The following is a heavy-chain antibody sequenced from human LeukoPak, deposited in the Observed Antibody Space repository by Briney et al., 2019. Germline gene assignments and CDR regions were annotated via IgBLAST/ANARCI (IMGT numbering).Heavy chain of an antibody. Sequence: PSETLSLTCTVSGGSISSHYWSWIRQPPGKGLEWIGYIYYSGSTNYNPSLKSRVTISVDTSKNQFSLKLSSVTAADTAVYYCARGLPTVTTYPWFDSWGQGTLVTVSS. CDR2: IYYSGST. J-gene: IGHJ5*01. D-gene: IGHD4-17*01. CDR3: ARGLPTVTTYPWFDS. V-gene: IGHV4-59*11. CDR1: GGSISSHY.